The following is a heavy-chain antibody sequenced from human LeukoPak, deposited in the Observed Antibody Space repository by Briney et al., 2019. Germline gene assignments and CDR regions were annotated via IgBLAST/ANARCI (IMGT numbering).Heavy chain of an antibody. D-gene: IGHD3-16*01. CDR2: ISGNGGST. CDR3: AKTPLIWGFAYWYFDL. V-gene: IGHV3-23*01. CDR1: GFTFSSYA. Sequence: GGSLRLSCAASGFTFSSYAMSWVRQAPGKGLEWVSAISGNGGSTYYADSVKGRFTISRDNSKNTLYLQMNSLRAEDTAVYYCAKTPLIWGFAYWYFDLWGRGTLVTVSS. J-gene: IGHJ2*01.